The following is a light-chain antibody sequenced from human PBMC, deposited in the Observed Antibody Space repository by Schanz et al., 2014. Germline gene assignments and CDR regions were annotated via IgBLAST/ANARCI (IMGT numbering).Light chain of an antibody. CDR1: QSVSSSY. CDR3: QQYNKWPPLT. J-gene: IGKJ4*01. V-gene: IGKV3-15*01. CDR2: GPS. Sequence: EIVLTQSPGTLSLSPGERATLSCRASQSVSSSYLAWYQQKPGQAPRLLIYGPSTRATGVPARFSGSGSGTEFTLTISSLQSEDFAIYYCQQYNKWPPLTFGGGSKVEIK.